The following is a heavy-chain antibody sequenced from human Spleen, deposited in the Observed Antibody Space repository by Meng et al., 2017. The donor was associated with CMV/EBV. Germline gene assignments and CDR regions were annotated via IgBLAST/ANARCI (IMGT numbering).Heavy chain of an antibody. CDR3: ARDRYGLFDS. J-gene: IGHJ4*02. CDR2: KGSRSSNM. Sequence: TAPGSSVCEYYMSWIRQAASKGLEWVSDKGSRSSNMHYGNFVKGRFTVSRDNAKNSLYLQMNSLRVEDTAVYYCARDRYGLFDSWGQGALVTVSS. D-gene: IGHD3-9*01. CDR1: GSSVCEYY. V-gene: IGHV3-11*04.